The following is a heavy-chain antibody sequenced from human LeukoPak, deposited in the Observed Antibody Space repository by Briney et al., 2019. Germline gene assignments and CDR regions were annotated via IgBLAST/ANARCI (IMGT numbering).Heavy chain of an antibody. V-gene: IGHV4-34*01. CDR3: ASRPRREYSSSWYNFDY. D-gene: IGHD6-13*01. CDR2: INHSGST. J-gene: IGHJ4*02. CDR1: GGSFSGYY. Sequence: PSETLSLTCAVYGGSFSGYYWSWIRQPPGKGLEWIGEINHSGSTNYNPSLKSRVTISVDTSKNQFSLKLSSVTAADTAVYYCASRPRREYSSSWYNFDYWGQGTLVTVPS.